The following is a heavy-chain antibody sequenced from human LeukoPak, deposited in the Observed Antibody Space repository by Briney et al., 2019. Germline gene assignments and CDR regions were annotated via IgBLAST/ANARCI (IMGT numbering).Heavy chain of an antibody. J-gene: IGHJ4*02. CDR3: ASPLNWGSALDY. CDR2: ISAYNGNT. Sequence: ASVKVSCKASGYTFTSYGISWVRQAPGQGLEWMGWISAYNGNTNYAQKLQGRVTITADKSTSTAYMELSSLRSEDTAVYYCASPLNWGSALDYWGQGTLVTVSS. V-gene: IGHV1-18*01. CDR1: GYTFTSYG. D-gene: IGHD7-27*01.